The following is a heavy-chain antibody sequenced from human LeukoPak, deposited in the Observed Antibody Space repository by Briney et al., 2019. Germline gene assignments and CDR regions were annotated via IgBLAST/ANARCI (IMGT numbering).Heavy chain of an antibody. D-gene: IGHD3-3*01. V-gene: IGHV1-24*01. Sequence: GASVKVSCKVSRYTLTELSMHWVRQAPGKGLEWMGGFDPEDGETIYAQKFQGRVTMTEDTSTDTAYMELSSLRSEDTAVYYCATGTFLEWLVDYWGQGTLVTVSP. CDR3: ATGTFLEWLVDY. J-gene: IGHJ4*02. CDR1: RYTLTELS. CDR2: FDPEDGET.